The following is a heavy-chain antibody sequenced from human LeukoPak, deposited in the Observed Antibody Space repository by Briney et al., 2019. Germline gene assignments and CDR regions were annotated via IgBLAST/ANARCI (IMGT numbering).Heavy chain of an antibody. D-gene: IGHD2-15*01. J-gene: IGHJ5*02. V-gene: IGHV1-8*01. Sequence: GASVKVSCKASGYTFTSYDINWVRQATGQGLEWMGWMNPNSGNIGYAQKFQGRVTMTRNTSISTAYMELSSLRSEDTAVYYCARSMPYCSGGSCYSFRWFDPWGQGTLVTVSS. CDR2: MNPNSGNI. CDR1: GYTFTSYD. CDR3: ARSMPYCSGGSCYSFRWFDP.